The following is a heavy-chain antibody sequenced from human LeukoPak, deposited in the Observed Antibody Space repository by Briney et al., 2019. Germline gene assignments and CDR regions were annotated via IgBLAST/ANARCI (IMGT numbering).Heavy chain of an antibody. CDR1: GGSISSSSYY. Sequence: SETLSLTCTVSGGSISSSSYYWGWIRQPPGKGLEWIGRIYTSGSTNYNPSLKSRVTMSVDTSKNQFSLKLSSVTAADTAVYYCARGLYWFDPWGQGTLVTVSS. CDR3: ARGLYWFDP. CDR2: IYTSGST. J-gene: IGHJ5*02. V-gene: IGHV4-61*05.